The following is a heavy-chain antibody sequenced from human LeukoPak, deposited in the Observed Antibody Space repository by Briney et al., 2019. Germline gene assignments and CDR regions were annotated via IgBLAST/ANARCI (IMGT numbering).Heavy chain of an antibody. CDR2: INQNGGQS. V-gene: IGHV3-7*03. Sequence: PGGSLRLSCAASGFTFSSYAMSWVRQAPGKGLEWVADINQNGGQSYYVDSVKGRFTLSRDNAKNSLFLQLNSLRAEDTAVYYCARHSYATDYWGQGTLVTVSS. D-gene: IGHD3-16*01. CDR3: ARHSYATDY. J-gene: IGHJ4*02. CDR1: GFTFSSYA.